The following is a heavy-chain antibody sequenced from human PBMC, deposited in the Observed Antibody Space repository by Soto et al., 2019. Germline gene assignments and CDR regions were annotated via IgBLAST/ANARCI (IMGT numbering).Heavy chain of an antibody. CDR1: GGSIGSYY. J-gene: IGHJ5*02. CDR3: ARVPDR. V-gene: IGHV4-59*08. CDR2: IFYSGST. Sequence: PSETLSLTCTVSGGSIGSYYWSWIRQPPGKGLEWIGYIFYSGSTNYNPSLKSRVTISVDTSKNQFSLKLSSLIAADTAVYYCARVPDRWGQGTLVTVSS. D-gene: IGHD2-2*01.